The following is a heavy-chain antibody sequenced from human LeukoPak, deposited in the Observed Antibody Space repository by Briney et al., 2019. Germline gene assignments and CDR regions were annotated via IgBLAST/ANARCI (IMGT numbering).Heavy chain of an antibody. Sequence: GGSLRLSCAASGFTFSSYWMSWVRQAPGKGLEWVANIKQDGSEKYYVDSVKGRFTISRDNAKNSLYLQMNSLKTEDTAVYYCTRDQRDLVGAYCGGDCYPDYWGQGTLVTVSS. CDR2: IKQDGSEK. J-gene: IGHJ4*02. CDR1: GFTFSSYW. D-gene: IGHD2-21*02. CDR3: TRDQRDLVGAYCGGDCYPDY. V-gene: IGHV3-7*03.